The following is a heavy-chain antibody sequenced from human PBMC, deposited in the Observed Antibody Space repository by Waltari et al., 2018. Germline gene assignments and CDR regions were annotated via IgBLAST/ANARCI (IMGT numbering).Heavy chain of an antibody. CDR1: GFTFSSNT. D-gene: IGHD4-17*01. Sequence: EVQLLESGGGLLRPGGSLRLSCAASGFTFSSNTMSWVRQAPGKGLQWVSAIRGSGGSTYYADSLRGRITISRDNSRNTLYLRMDSLRAEDTVLYYCAKGVTTVTSWADDAFDSWGQGTMVTVSS. CDR3: AKGVTTVTSWADDAFDS. J-gene: IGHJ3*02. CDR2: IRGSGGST. V-gene: IGHV3-23*01.